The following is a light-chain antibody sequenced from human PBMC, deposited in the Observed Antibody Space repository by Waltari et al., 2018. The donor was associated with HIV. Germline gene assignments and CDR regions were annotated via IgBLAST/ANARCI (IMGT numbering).Light chain of an antibody. CDR1: SSDVGGYNY. Sequence: QSALTQPRSVSGSPGQSVTISCTGTSSDVGGYNYVSWYQHHPGKAPKFMIYDVTKRPSVVPDRFSGSKSGNTASLTISGLQAEDEADYYCSSYTSSSTRVFGGGTTVTVL. J-gene: IGLJ3*02. V-gene: IGLV2-11*01. CDR3: SSYTSSSTRV. CDR2: DVT.